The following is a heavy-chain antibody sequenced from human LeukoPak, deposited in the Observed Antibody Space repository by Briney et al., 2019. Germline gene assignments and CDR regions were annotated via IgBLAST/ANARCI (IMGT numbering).Heavy chain of an antibody. D-gene: IGHD3-16*01. J-gene: IGHJ6*02. Sequence: GGSLRLSCAASGFTFSGSWMSWVRQAPGKGLEWVANIKEDGSERYYVDSVKGRFTISRDNARSSLYLQMSSLRAEDTAVYYCATYTHWVAGDVWGQGTTVSVSS. CDR2: IKEDGSER. CDR3: ATYTHWVAGDV. CDR1: GFTFSGSW. V-gene: IGHV3-7*01.